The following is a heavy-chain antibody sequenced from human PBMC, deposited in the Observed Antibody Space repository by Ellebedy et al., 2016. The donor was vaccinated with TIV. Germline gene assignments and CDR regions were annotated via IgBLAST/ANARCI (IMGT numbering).Heavy chain of an antibody. Sequence: PGGSLRLSCAASGFTFSSYAMSWVRQAPGKGLEWVAAIYGDGTTKFYADSVRGRFTISRDNSKNTLYLQMNSLRAEDTAIYYCAKGRGGGSDSSAPRYYFDSWGLGTLVTVSS. CDR1: GFTFSSYA. V-gene: IGHV3-23*05. D-gene: IGHD6-19*01. CDR2: IYGDGTTK. J-gene: IGHJ4*02. CDR3: AKGRGGGSDSSAPRYYFDS.